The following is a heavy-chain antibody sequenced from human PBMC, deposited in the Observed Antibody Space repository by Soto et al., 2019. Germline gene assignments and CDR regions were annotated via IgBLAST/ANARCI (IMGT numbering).Heavy chain of an antibody. V-gene: IGHV3-23*05. D-gene: IGHD6-19*01. CDR1: GFTFNCCA. Sequence: EVQVLESGGGLVQPGGSLRLSCAASGFTFNCCAMTWVRRAPGKGLEWVSSINKGGDYTYYAESVKGRFTISRDNSKNTVFLQKNSLRAEDTAVYYCAKLAGHSGWYSDYWGQGTLVTVSS. CDR2: INKGGDYT. J-gene: IGHJ4*02. CDR3: AKLAGHSGWYSDY.